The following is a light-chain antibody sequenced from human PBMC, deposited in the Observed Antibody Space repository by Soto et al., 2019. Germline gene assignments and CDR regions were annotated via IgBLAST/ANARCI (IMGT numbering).Light chain of an antibody. V-gene: IGLV2-14*01. Sequence: QSVLTQPASVSGSPGQSITISCTGTSSDVGVYDYVSWYQQQSGKAPKLMIYEVSNRPSGVSNRFSGSKSGNTASLTISGLQAEDEADYYCSSYTSSSTVVFGGGTKLTVL. CDR3: SSYTSSSTVV. CDR1: SSDVGVYDY. J-gene: IGLJ2*01. CDR2: EVS.